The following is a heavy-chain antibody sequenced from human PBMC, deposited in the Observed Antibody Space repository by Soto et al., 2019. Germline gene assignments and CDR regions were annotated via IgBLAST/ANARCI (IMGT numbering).Heavy chain of an antibody. CDR3: AAPRTDGYKVPDPSTYYYYGLDV. CDR1: GGSFSTYA. J-gene: IGHJ6*02. D-gene: IGHD5-12*01. Sequence: SVKVSCKASGGSFSTYAISWVRQAPGPGLEWMGGIIPIFGTPNYAQKFQGRVTITADRSTSTAYLELNSLRSEDTAVYYCAAPRTDGYKVPDPSTYYYYGLDVWGQGTTVTVSS. CDR2: IIPIFGTP. V-gene: IGHV1-69*06.